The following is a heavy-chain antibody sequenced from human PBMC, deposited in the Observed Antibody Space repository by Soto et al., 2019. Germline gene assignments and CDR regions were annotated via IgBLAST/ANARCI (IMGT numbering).Heavy chain of an antibody. D-gene: IGHD6-19*01. CDR2: TYYRSKWYN. CDR3: ARVTAVAGSLFYYYYYGMDV. V-gene: IGHV6-1*01. Sequence: SQTLSLTCAISGDSVSSNSAAWNWIRQSPSRGLEWLGRTYYRSKWYNDYAVSVKSRITINPDTSKNQFSLQLNSVTPEDTAVYYCARVTAVAGSLFYYYYYGMDVWGQGTTVTVSS. CDR1: GDSVSSNSAA. J-gene: IGHJ6*02.